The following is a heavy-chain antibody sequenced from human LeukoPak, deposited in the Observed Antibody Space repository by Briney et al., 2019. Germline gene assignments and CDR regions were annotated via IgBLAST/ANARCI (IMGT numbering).Heavy chain of an antibody. CDR2: INHSGST. Sequence: SETLSLTCAVYGGSYSGYYWSWIRQPPGKGLEWIGEINHSGSTNYNPSLKSRVTISVDTSKNQFSLKLSSVTAADTAVYYCARGLSGGRPGGLEWGQGTLVTLSS. CDR3: ARGLSGGRPGGLE. CDR1: GGSYSGYY. V-gene: IGHV4-34*01. D-gene: IGHD1-26*01. J-gene: IGHJ4*02.